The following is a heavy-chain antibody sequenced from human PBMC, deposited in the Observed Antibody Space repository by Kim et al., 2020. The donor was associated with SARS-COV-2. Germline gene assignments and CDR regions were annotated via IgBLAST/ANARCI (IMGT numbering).Heavy chain of an antibody. V-gene: IGHV5-51*01. CDR2: IYPPDSDT. CDR1: GYSFTTYW. CDR3: ARVTRSVVTGYLSAFDV. J-gene: IGHJ3*01. D-gene: IGHD2-21*02. Sequence: GESLKISCQGSGYSFTTYWIGWVRQMPGKGLEWMGIIYPPDSDTKYSPSFQGQVTISADKSIRAAYLQWSSLKASDTAMYYCARVTRSVVTGYLSAFDVWGQGTMVTVSS.